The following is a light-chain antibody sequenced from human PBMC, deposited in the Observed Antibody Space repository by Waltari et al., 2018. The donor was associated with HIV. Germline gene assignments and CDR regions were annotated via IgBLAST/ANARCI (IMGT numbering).Light chain of an antibody. J-gene: IGKJ4*01. V-gene: IGKV3-15*01. CDR1: QSVSRN. Sequence: EIVMTQSPATLSVSPGERAPLSCRASQSVSRNLAWYQQKPGQAPRLLLYGASTRATGIPARFSGSGSGTEFTLTISSLQSEDFAVYYCQQYNNWPPLTFGGGTKVEIK. CDR2: GAS. CDR3: QQYNNWPPLT.